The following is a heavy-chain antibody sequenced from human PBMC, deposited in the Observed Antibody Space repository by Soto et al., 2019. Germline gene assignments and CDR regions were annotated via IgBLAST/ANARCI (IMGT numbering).Heavy chain of an antibody. V-gene: IGHV4-39*01. CDR1: GGSISSSSYY. CDR2: IYYSGST. CDR3: ASSWIQLWSSHFDY. Sequence: PSETLSLTCTVSGGSISSSSYYWGWIRQPPGKGLEWIGSIYYSGSTYYNPSLKSRVTISVDTSKNQFSLKLSSATAADTAVYYCASSWIQLWSSHFDYWGQGTLVTVSS. D-gene: IGHD5-18*01. J-gene: IGHJ4*02.